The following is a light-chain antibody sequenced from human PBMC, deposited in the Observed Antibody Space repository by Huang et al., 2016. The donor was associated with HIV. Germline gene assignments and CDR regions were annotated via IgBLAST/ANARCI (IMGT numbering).Light chain of an antibody. Sequence: DIQMTQSPSSLSASLGDRVTITCRASQSISNYLSWYQQRPRKAPKLIIYAASNLHSGAPLRFSGGGSGTEFTLTIGGLQTEDFATYYCQQGYRTPLTFGGGTRVDIK. V-gene: IGKV1-39*01. CDR2: AAS. J-gene: IGKJ4*01. CDR3: QQGYRTPLT. CDR1: QSISNY.